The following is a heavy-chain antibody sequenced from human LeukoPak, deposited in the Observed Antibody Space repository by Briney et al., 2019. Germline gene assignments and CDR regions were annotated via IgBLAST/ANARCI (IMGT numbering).Heavy chain of an antibody. J-gene: IGHJ4*02. V-gene: IGHV4-59*01. Sequence: MTSETLSLTCTVSGGSISTYYWSWIRQPPGKGLEWIGYIYYTGSTNYNPSLKSRVTISVDTSKNQFSLKLSSVTAADTAVYYCARDMGVVAARAFDYWGQGTLVTVSS. CDR2: IYYTGST. D-gene: IGHD2-15*01. CDR3: ARDMGVVAARAFDY. CDR1: GGSISTYY.